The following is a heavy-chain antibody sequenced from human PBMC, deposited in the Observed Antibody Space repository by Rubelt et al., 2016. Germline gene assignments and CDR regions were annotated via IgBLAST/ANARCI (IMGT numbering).Heavy chain of an antibody. V-gene: IGHV4-38-2*02. CDR2: IHHSGTT. CDR1: GYFISSGYY. CDR3: ARGLCGSAGGPFEI. D-gene: IGHD2-15*01. Sequence: QVQLQESGPGLVKPSETLSLICTVSGYFISSGYYWGWIRQSPGKGLEWIASIHHSGTTYFNPSLKSRTTISVDTSNNQFSQKLSAGTAAGTAVYSCARGLCGSAGGPFEIWGLGTMVTVSS. J-gene: IGHJ3*02.